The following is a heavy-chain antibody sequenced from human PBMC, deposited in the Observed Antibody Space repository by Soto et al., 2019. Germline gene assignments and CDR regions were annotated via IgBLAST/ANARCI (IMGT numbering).Heavy chain of an antibody. V-gene: IGHV4-59*01. Sequence: QVQLQESGPGLVKPSETLSLTCTVSGGSISSYYWSWIRQPPGKGLEWIGYIYYSGSTNYNPSLKCRVTTAVATSKNHCSRKLSSVTAADTAVYYCARVRGWYGGWFYPWGQGTLVTVSS. CDR3: ARVRGWYGGWFYP. D-gene: IGHD6-19*01. CDR1: GGSISSYY. J-gene: IGHJ5*02. CDR2: IYYSGST.